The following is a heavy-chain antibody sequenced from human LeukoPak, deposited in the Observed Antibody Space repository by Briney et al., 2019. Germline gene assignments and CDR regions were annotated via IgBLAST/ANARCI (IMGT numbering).Heavy chain of an antibody. J-gene: IGHJ6*03. V-gene: IGHV3-21*01. CDR1: GFTFSSYS. CDR3: ARDLHGETTGYYYYYYMDV. CDR2: ISSSSSYI. D-gene: IGHD3-10*01. Sequence: GGSLRLSCAASGFTFSSYSMNWVRQAPGKGLEWVSSISSSSSYIYYADSVKGRFTISRDNAKNSLYLQMNSLGAEDTAVYYCARDLHGETTGYYYYYYMDVWGKGTTVTGSS.